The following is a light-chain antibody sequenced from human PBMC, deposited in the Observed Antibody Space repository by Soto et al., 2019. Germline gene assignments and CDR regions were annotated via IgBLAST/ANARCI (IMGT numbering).Light chain of an antibody. CDR3: QQYNIYCWT. CDR2: DAS. V-gene: IGKV1-5*01. Sequence: DIQMTQSPSTLSASVGDRVTITCRASQSISSWLAWYQQKPGKAPKLLIYDASSLESGVPSRFSGSGSGTEFTLTISSLQPDDFASYYCQQYNIYCWTFGQGTKVEIK. J-gene: IGKJ1*01. CDR1: QSISSW.